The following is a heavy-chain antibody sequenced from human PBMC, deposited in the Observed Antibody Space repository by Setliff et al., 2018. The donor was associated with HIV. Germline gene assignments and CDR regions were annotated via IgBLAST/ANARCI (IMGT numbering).Heavy chain of an antibody. D-gene: IGHD1-26*01. Sequence: ASVKVSCKASGYTFTNFYMHWVRQAPGQGLEWMGIINPGGGNTRYAQRFQGRVIMTRDTSFSTAYMELSSLKSDDTAVYYCARVLFKVNSGTYYALGYWGQGTLVTVSS. CDR2: INPGGGNT. J-gene: IGHJ4*02. V-gene: IGHV1-46*01. CDR1: GYTFTNFY. CDR3: ARVLFKVNSGTYYALGY.